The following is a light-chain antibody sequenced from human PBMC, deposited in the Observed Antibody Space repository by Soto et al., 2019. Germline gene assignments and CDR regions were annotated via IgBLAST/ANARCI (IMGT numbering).Light chain of an antibody. CDR1: SSDVVGYNY. CDR2: DVS. CDR3: SSYTTSNTRQIV. Sequence: QSVLTQPASLSGSPGQSITISCTGTSSDVVGYNYVSWYQHHPGKAPKLMIFDVSNRPSGVSNRFSGSKSGNTASLTISGLLPEDEADYYCSSYTTSNTRQIVFGTGTKVTVL. V-gene: IGLV2-14*03. J-gene: IGLJ1*01.